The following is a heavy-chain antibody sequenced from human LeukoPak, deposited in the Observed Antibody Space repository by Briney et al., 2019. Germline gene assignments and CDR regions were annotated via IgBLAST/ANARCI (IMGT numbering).Heavy chain of an antibody. J-gene: IGHJ4*02. D-gene: IGHD6-13*01. V-gene: IGHV4-59*12. Sequence: SETLSLTCTVSGGSISSYYWSWIRQPPGKGLEWIGYIYYSGSTNYNPSLKSRVTISVDTSKNQFSLKLSSVTAADTAVYYCARGRSYRIAAAGTGYFDYWGQGTLVTVSS. CDR3: ARGRSYRIAAAGTGYFDY. CDR2: IYYSGST. CDR1: GGSISSYY.